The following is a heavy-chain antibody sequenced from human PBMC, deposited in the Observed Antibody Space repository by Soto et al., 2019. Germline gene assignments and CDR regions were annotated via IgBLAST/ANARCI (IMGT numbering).Heavy chain of an antibody. J-gene: IGHJ3*02. V-gene: IGHV4-31*03. D-gene: IGHD4-17*01. CDR1: GGSISSGGYY. CDR3: SGGGGNTVTTFGRDAFDI. CDR2: IYYSGST. Sequence: SETLSLTCTVSGGSISSGGYYWSWIRQHPGKGLEWIGYIYYSGSTYYNPSLKSRVTISVDTSKNKLSLKLSSVTAADKAVYYVSGGGGNTVTTFGRDAFDIWGQGTMVTVSS.